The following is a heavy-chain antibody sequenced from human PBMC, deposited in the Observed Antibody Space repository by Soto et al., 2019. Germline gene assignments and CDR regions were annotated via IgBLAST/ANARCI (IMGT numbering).Heavy chain of an antibody. V-gene: IGHV4-34*01. J-gene: IGHJ6*02. CDR3: ARGRILYLGAYYYYGMDV. CDR2: INHSGST. Sequence: PSETLSLTCAVYGGSFSGYYWSWIRQPPGKGLEWIGEINHSGSTNYNPSLKSRVTISVDTSKNQFSLKLSSVTAADTAVYYCARGRILYLGAYYYYGMDVWGQGTTVTVSS. CDR1: GGSFSGYY. D-gene: IGHD2-8*01.